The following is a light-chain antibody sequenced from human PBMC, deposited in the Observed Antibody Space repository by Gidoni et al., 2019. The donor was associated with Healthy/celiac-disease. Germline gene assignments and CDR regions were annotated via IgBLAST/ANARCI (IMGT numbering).Light chain of an antibody. J-gene: IGLJ2*01. V-gene: IGLV2-14*01. CDR1: SSDVGGYNY. CDR2: DVS. Sequence: QSALTHPASVPGSPGRSTPIPCTGTSSDVGGYNYVSWYQQHPGKAPKPMIYDVSNRPSGVSNRFSGSKSGNTASLTISGLQAEDEADYYCSSYTSSSTRHVVFGGGTKLTVL. CDR3: SSYTSSSTRHVV.